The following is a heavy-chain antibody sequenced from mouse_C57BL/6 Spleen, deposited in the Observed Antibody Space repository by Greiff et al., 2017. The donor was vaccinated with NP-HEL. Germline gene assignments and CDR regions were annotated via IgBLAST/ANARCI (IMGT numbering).Heavy chain of an antibody. CDR3: ARESYGNYEDYFDY. D-gene: IGHD2-1*01. CDR2: ISSGSSTT. V-gene: IGHV5-17*01. CDR1: GFTFSDSG. J-gene: IGHJ2*01. Sequence: EVQLVESGGGLVKPGGSLKLSCAASGFTFSDSGMHWVRQAPEKGLEWVAYISSGSSTTHYADTVKGRSTISRDNAKNTLFLQMTGLRSEDTAMYYGARESYGNYEDYFDYWGKGTTLTVSS.